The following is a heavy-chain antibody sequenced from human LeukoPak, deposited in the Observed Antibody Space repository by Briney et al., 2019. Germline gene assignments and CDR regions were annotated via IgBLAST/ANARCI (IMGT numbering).Heavy chain of an antibody. V-gene: IGHV4-59*08. CDR3: ARLHPGIAVAGPVDY. Sequence: SETLSLTCTVSGGSISSYYWSWIRQPPGKGLEWFGYIYYSGSTNYNPSLKSRVTISVDTSKNQFSLKLSSVTAADTAVYYCARLHPGIAVAGPVDYWGQGTLVTVSS. CDR2: IYYSGST. D-gene: IGHD6-19*01. J-gene: IGHJ4*02. CDR1: GGSISSYY.